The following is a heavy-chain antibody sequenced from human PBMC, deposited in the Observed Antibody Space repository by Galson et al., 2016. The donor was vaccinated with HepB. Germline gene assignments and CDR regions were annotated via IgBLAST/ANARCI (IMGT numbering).Heavy chain of an antibody. Sequence: PALVKPTQTLTLTCTFSGFSLSTSGVGVGWIRQPPGKALEWLALIYWDDDKRYSPSLKSRLTITKDTSKNQVVLTMTNMDPVDTATYYCAHYYYDSSGYYPPYFDRWGRGTLVTVSS. CDR2: IYWDDDK. CDR1: GFSLSTSGVG. J-gene: IGHJ2*01. D-gene: IGHD3-22*01. CDR3: AHYYYDSSGYYPPYFDR. V-gene: IGHV2-5*02.